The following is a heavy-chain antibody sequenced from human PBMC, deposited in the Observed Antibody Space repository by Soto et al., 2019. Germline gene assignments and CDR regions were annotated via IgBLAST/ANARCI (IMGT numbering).Heavy chain of an antibody. CDR2: IYYSGST. J-gene: IGHJ4*02. CDR1: GDSISSYY. V-gene: IGHV4-59*01. CDR3: AREVGQWLVIDY. Sequence: SESLSLTCTVSGDSISSYYWSWIRQPPGKGLEWIGYIYYSGSTNYNPSLKNRVTISVDTSKNQFSLKLSSVTAADTAVYYCAREVGQWLVIDYWGQGTLVTVSS. D-gene: IGHD6-19*01.